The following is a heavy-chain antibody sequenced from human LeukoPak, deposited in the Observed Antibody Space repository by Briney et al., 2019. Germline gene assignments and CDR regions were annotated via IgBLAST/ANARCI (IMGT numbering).Heavy chain of an antibody. CDR3: ASPGAYGDYDPHPFFDY. J-gene: IGHJ4*02. D-gene: IGHD4-17*01. CDR1: GYTFTSYG. Sequence: ASVKVSCKASGYTFTSYGISWVRQAPGQGLEWMGWISAYNGNTNYAQKLQGRVTMTTDTSTSTAYMELRSLRSDDPAVYYCASPGAYGDYDPHPFFDYWGQGTLVTVSS. V-gene: IGHV1-18*01. CDR2: ISAYNGNT.